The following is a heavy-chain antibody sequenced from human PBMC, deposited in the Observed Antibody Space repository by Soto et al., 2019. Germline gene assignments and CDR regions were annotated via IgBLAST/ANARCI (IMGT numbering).Heavy chain of an antibody. V-gene: IGHV1-18*01. D-gene: IGHD3-22*01. J-gene: IGHJ4*02. CDR2: ISAYNGNT. CDR1: GYTFTSYG. CDR3: ARASEYYYDSSGYCDSSTTHYFDY. Sequence: ASVKVSCKASGYTFTSYGISWVRQAPGQGLEWMGWISAYNGNTNYAQKLQGRVTMTTDTSTSTAYMELRSLKSDDTAVYYCARASEYYYDSSGYCDSSTTHYFDYWGQGTLVTVSS.